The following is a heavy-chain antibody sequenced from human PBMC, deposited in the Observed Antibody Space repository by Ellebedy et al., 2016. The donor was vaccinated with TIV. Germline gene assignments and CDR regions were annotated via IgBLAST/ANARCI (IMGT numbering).Heavy chain of an antibody. D-gene: IGHD5-24*01. J-gene: IGHJ4*02. CDR3: ARDKGWLQFDY. V-gene: IGHV3-7*03. Sequence: GESLKISXAASGFTFSSHWMSWVRQAPGKGLEWVAIIKQDGSGQYYVDSVKGRFTISRDNAKNSLYLQMSSLRAEDTAVYYCARDKGWLQFDYWGQGTLVTVSS. CDR1: GFTFSSHW. CDR2: IKQDGSGQ.